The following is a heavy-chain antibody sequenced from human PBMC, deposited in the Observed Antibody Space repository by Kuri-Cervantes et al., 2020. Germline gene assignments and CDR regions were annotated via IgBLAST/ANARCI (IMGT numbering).Heavy chain of an antibody. V-gene: IGHV3-48*04. CDR2: ISSSGSTI. CDR1: GFTFSRYT. Sequence: GGSLRLSCAASGFTFSRYTMNWVRQAPGKGLEWISYISSSGSTIYYADSVKGRFTISRDNPKNSLYLQMNSLRAEDTAVYYCARVSFDSSGVYLGIDIWGQGTMVTVSS. D-gene: IGHD3-22*01. CDR3: ARVSFDSSGVYLGIDI. J-gene: IGHJ3*02.